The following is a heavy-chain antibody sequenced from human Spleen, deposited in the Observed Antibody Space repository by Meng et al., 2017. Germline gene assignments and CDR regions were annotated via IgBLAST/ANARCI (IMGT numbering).Heavy chain of an antibody. CDR2: ISYSGST. V-gene: IGHV4-59*01. Sequence: SETLSLTCVVSGGSFSDYYWSWIRQPPGKGLEWIGYISYSGSTNYNPSLKSRVTISLDTSKRQFSLQLSSVTAADTAVFYCARDEVREYYFDYWGQGTLVTVSS. CDR1: GGSFSDYY. J-gene: IGHJ4*02. D-gene: IGHD3-10*01. CDR3: ARDEVREYYFDY.